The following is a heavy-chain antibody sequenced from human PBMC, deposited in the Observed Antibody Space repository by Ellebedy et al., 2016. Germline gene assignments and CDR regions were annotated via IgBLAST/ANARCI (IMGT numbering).Heavy chain of an antibody. V-gene: IGHV3-23*01. CDR2: ISGSGDNT. Sequence: GGSLRLXCAASGSTFSGYTMNWVRQAPGKGLQWVSTISGSGDNTRFADSVKGRFTVSRDNSRNTVYLQMNNLRVEDTALYYCRHGHYADYWGQGTLVTVSS. D-gene: IGHD3/OR15-3a*01. J-gene: IGHJ4*02. CDR3: RHGHYADY. CDR1: GSTFSGYT.